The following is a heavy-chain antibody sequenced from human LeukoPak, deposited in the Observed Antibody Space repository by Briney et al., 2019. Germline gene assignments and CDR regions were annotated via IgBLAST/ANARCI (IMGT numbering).Heavy chain of an antibody. J-gene: IGHJ2*01. D-gene: IGHD3-3*01. CDR3: ASGDDLWSGYPTWYFDL. CDR2: IIPIFGTA. Sequence: GASVKVSCKASGGTFSSYAISWVRQAPGQGLEWMGGIIPIFGTANYAQKFQGRVTITADESTSTAYMELSSLRSEDTAVYYCASGDDLWSGYPTWYFDLWGRGTLVTVSS. V-gene: IGHV1-69*13. CDR1: GGTFSSYA.